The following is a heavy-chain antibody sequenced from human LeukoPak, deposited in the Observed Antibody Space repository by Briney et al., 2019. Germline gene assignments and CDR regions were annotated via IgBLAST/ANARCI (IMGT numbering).Heavy chain of an antibody. D-gene: IGHD3-3*01. J-gene: IGHJ6*03. CDR2: ISAYNAKT. CDR3: ARGRDFWSGYSSNYYYYLDV. V-gene: IGHV1-18*01. Sequence: ASVKVSCKASGYTFSNYGISWVRQAPGHGLERMGWISAYNAKTNYAQKLQGRVTMTTDTSTSTAYMELRSLRSDDTAVYYCARGRDFWSGYSSNYYYYLDVWAKGTTITVSS. CDR1: GYTFSNYG.